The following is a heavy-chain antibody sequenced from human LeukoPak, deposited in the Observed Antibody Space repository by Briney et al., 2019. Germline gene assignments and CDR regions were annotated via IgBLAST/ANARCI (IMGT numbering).Heavy chain of an antibody. J-gene: IGHJ4*02. D-gene: IGHD3-3*01. Sequence: PGGSLRLSCAASGFAFNNYWMTWFRQAPGKGLEWVANIKQDGTEIFYVDSVRGRFIISRDNAENSLYLQMNSLRVEDTAVYYCVRERNNFWSGHHSIFDSWGQGTLVTVSS. CDR1: GFAFNNYW. V-gene: IGHV3-7*01. CDR2: IKQDGTEI. CDR3: VRERNNFWSGHHSIFDS.